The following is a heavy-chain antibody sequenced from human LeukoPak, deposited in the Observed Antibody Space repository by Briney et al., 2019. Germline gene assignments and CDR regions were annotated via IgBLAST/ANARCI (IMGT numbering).Heavy chain of an antibody. CDR1: GGTFGSYA. CDR2: IIPIFGTA. CDR3: ARDCSGDGCPFDY. Sequence: ASVKVSCKASGGTFGSYAINWVRQAPGQGLEWMGGIIPIFGTANYAQKFQGRVTITADESTSTAYMELSSLRSEDTAVYYCARDCSGDGCPFDYWGQGTLVTVSS. J-gene: IGHJ4*02. D-gene: IGHD2-15*01. V-gene: IGHV1-69*01.